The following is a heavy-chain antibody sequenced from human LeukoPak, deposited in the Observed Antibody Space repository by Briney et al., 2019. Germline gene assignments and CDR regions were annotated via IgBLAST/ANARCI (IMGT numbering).Heavy chain of an antibody. CDR3: ARDGILTYAFDI. CDR1: GFSFTTYW. D-gene: IGHD1-1*01. V-gene: IGHV3-7*01. Sequence: GGSLRLSCSASGFSFTTYWMSWVRQAPGKGLEWMANIKQDGSEQYYVDSVKGRFTISRDNANNSLFLQMNSLRADDTAVYYCARDGILTYAFDIWGHGTLVTVSS. J-gene: IGHJ3*02. CDR2: IKQDGSEQ.